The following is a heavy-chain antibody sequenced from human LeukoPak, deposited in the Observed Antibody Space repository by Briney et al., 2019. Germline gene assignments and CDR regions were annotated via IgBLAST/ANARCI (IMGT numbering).Heavy chain of an antibody. D-gene: IGHD3-22*01. V-gene: IGHV4-34*01. CDR3: ARGHDSSGYYYFDY. CDR1: GGSFSDYY. CDR2: ISHSGSS. Sequence: SETLSLTCAVYGGSFSDYYWSWIRQPPGKGLEWIGEISHSGSSNYNPSLKSRVNISVDTSKNQFSLKLSSVTAADTAVFYCARGHDSSGYYYFDYWGQGTLVTVSS. J-gene: IGHJ4*02.